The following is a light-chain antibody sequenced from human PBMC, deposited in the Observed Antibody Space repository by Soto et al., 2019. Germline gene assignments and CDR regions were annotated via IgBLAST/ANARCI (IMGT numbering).Light chain of an antibody. CDR2: AAS. CDR3: QQLHGYPIT. J-gene: IGKJ5*01. Sequence: IQLTQSPSSLSASVGDRVTITCRASQGISSYLAWYQQKPGKAPKLLIYAASTLQSGVPSRFSGSGSGTDFTLTISSLQPEDSATYYCQQLHGYPITFGQGTRLEI. V-gene: IGKV1-9*01. CDR1: QGISSY.